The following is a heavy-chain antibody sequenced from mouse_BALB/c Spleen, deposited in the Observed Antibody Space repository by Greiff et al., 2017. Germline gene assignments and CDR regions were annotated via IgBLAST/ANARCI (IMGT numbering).Heavy chain of an antibody. V-gene: IGHV6-6*02. CDR1: GFTFSNYW. CDR3: TRFIRAMDY. CDR2: IRLKSNNYAT. J-gene: IGHJ4*01. Sequence: DVQLVESGGGLVQPGGSMKLSCVASGFTFSNYWMNWVRQSPEKGLEWVAEIRLKSNNYATHYAESVKGRFTISRDDSKSSVYLQMNNLRAEDTGIYYCTRFIRAMDYWGQGTSVTVSS. D-gene: IGHD1-1*01.